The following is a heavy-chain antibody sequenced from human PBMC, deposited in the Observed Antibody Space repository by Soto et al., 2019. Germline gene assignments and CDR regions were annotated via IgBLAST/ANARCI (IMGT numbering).Heavy chain of an antibody. J-gene: IGHJ4*02. CDR3: ASDYGGAFDY. V-gene: IGHV4-34*01. D-gene: IGHD4-17*01. CDR1: GGSFSGYY. CDR2: INHSGST. Sequence: SETLSLTCAVYGGSFSGYYWSWIRQPPGKGLEWIGEINHSGSTNYNPPLKSRVTISVDTSKNQFSLKLSSVTAADTAVYYCASDYGGAFDYWGQGTLVTVSS.